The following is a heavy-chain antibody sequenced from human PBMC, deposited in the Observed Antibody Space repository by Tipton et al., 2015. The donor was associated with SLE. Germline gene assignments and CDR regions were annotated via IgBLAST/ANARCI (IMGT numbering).Heavy chain of an antibody. Sequence: LRLSCTVSGGSISSYYWSWIRQPPGKGLEWIGYIYYSGSTNYNPSLKSRVTISVDTSKNQFSLKLSSVTAADTAVYYCAREASYCGGDCYPSWFDPWGQGTLVTVSS. J-gene: IGHJ5*02. CDR1: GGSISSYY. V-gene: IGHV4-59*01. CDR2: IYYSGST. D-gene: IGHD2-21*01. CDR3: AREASYCGGDCYPSWFDP.